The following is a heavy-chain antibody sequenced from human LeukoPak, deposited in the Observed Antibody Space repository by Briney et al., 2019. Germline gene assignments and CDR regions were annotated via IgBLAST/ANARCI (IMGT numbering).Heavy chain of an antibody. CDR1: RSTFSTYA. D-gene: IGHD3-10*01. J-gene: IGHJ6*02. CDR3: AKDLRVDYYGSGKNNMDV. CDR2: ISWNSGSI. V-gene: IGHV3-9*01. Sequence: GGSLRLSCAASRSTFSTYAMHWVRQAPGKGLEWVSGISWNSGSIGYADSVKGRFTISRDNAKNSLYLQMNSLRAEDTALYYCAKDLRVDYYGSGKNNMDVWGQGTTVSVSS.